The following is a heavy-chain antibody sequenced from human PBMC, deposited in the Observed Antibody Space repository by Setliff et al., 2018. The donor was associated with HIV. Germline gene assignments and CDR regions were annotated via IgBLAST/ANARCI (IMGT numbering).Heavy chain of an antibody. D-gene: IGHD2-15*01. V-gene: IGHV4-59*01. CDR1: GGSIRSYY. Sequence: LSLTCIVSGGSIRSYYWSWIRQPPGKGLEWIGYIYYSGSTNYNASLKSRVAISVDTSKNQFSLTLTSVTAADTAVYYCARGGRSDGYHIASWGQGILVTVSS. J-gene: IGHJ4*02. CDR3: ARGGRSDGYHIAS. CDR2: IYYSGST.